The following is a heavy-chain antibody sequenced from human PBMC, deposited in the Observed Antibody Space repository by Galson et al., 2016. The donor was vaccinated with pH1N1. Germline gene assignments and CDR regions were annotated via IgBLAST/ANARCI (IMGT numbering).Heavy chain of an antibody. D-gene: IGHD5-12*01. V-gene: IGHV2-70*12. CDR1: GFSLSTSGMS. CDR3: AHAEGGGYDSEGIFYYFYGMDV. CDR2: IDWDDDK. J-gene: IGHJ6*02. Sequence: PALVKPTQTLTLTCTFSGFSLSTSGMSVSWIRQPPGKALEWLALIDWDDDKDYSTSLETRLTISKDTSKNQVVLTMTNMDPLDTATYYCAHAEGGGYDSEGIFYYFYGMDVWGQGTTVTVSS.